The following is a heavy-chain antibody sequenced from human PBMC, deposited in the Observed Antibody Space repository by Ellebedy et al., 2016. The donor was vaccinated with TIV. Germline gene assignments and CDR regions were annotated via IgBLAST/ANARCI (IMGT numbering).Heavy chain of an antibody. CDR3: ARPTVRGGIRYAMDV. Sequence: GESLKISCQASGYSFTNYWIGWVRQMPGKGLEWMGIIYPGYSDTRYSPSFEGKVTISVDKSISTAYLQWNSLKASDTATYYCARPTVRGGIRYAMDVWGQGTTVTVSS. D-gene: IGHD3-10*01. V-gene: IGHV5-51*01. J-gene: IGHJ6*02. CDR1: GYSFTNYW. CDR2: IYPGYSDT.